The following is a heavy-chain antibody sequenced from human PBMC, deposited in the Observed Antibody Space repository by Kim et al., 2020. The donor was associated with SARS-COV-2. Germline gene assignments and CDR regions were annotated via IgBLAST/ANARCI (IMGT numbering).Heavy chain of an antibody. J-gene: IGHJ6*01. Sequence: GGSLRLSCAASGFTFSSYGMSWVRQAPGKGLEWVSDISGSSGSIYYADSVKGRFTISRDNSKNSLYLQMNSLRDEDTAVYYCAKASYDSSGTTCYYYGM. CDR2: ISGSSGSI. CDR1: GFTFSSYG. CDR3: AKASYDSSGTTCYYYGM. V-gene: IGHV3-23*01. D-gene: IGHD3-22*01.